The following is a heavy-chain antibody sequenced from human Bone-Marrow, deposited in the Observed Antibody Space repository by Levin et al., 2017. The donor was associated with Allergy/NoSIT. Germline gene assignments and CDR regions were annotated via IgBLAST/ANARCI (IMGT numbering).Heavy chain of an antibody. Sequence: PSETLSLTCIVSGDSITRPDYFWAWIRQPPGKGLEWIGNSHHSGNNFYNPSLQSRVAISTDTSKNQFSLKLTSVTAADTAVYFCAREKSNYFETWGRGTLVTVSS. CDR2: SHHSGNN. D-gene: IGHD6-6*01. CDR1: GDSITRPDYF. V-gene: IGHV4-39*07. CDR3: AREKSNYFET. J-gene: IGHJ4*02.